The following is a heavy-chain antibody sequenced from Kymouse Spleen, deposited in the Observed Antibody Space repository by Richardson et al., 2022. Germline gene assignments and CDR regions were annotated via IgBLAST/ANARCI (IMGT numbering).Heavy chain of an antibody. CDR2: INSDGSST. V-gene: IGHV3-74*01. CDR1: GFTFSSYW. D-gene: IGHD1-26*01. J-gene: IGHJ5*02. Sequence: EVQLVESGGGLVQPGGSLRLSCAASGFTFSSYWMHWVRQAPGKGLVWVSRINSDGSSTSYADSVKGRFTISRDNAKNTLYLQMNSLRAEDTAVYYCASSIVGARWFDPWGQGTLVTVSS. CDR3: ASSIVGARWFDP.